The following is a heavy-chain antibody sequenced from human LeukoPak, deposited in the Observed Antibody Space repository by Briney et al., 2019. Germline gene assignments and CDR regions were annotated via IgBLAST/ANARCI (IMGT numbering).Heavy chain of an antibody. CDR2: INPNSGNT. Sequence: ASAKVSCKASGHTFTSYDINWVRQATGQGLEWMGWINPNSGNTGYAQKFQGRVTITRNTSISTAYMELSSLRSEDTAVYYCARNNEEGAFDIWGQGTMVTVSS. CDR1: GHTFTSYD. V-gene: IGHV1-8*03. J-gene: IGHJ3*02. CDR3: ARNNEEGAFDI. D-gene: IGHD1/OR15-1a*01.